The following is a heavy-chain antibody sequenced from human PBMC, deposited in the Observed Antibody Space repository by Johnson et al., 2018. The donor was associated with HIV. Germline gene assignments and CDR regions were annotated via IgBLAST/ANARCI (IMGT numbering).Heavy chain of an antibody. CDR3: AKSTQATILRESGPYGAFHI. J-gene: IGHJ3*02. Sequence: VQLVESGGGAVQPGRSLRLSCAASGFTFSSYGMHWVRQAPGKGLEWVAVISYDGSNKYYADSVKGRFTISRDNSKSTLYVQMNSLRVEDTAVYYCAKSTQATILRESGPYGAFHIWGQGTMVTVSS. D-gene: IGHD2-2*01. CDR1: GFTFSSYG. V-gene: IGHV3-30*18. CDR2: ISYDGSNK.